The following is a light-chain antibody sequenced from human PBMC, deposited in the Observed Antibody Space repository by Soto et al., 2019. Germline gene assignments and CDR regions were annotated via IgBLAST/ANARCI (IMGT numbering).Light chain of an antibody. CDR1: QSVSNDY. V-gene: IGKV3-20*01. Sequence: EMVLTQSPGTLSLSPGDRATLSCRASQSVSNDYVAWVQQKPGQTPRLLIYGASSRATGIPDRFSGSGSGTDFTLTISRLEPEDFAVYFCQQYDISPWTFGQGTKVDIK. CDR2: GAS. J-gene: IGKJ1*01. CDR3: QQYDISPWT.